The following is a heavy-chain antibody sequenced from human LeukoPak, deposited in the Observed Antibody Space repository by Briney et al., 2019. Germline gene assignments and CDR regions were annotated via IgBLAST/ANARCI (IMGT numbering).Heavy chain of an antibody. CDR1: GGSISSYY. J-gene: IGHJ3*02. D-gene: IGHD3-10*01. Sequence: PSETLSLTCTVSGGSISSYYWSWIRQPPGKGLEWIGYIYYSGSTNYNPSLKSRVTISVDTSKNQFSLKLSSVSAPDTAVYYCARHKMRGSPSDAFDIWGQGTMVTVSS. CDR2: IYYSGST. V-gene: IGHV4-59*08. CDR3: ARHKMRGSPSDAFDI.